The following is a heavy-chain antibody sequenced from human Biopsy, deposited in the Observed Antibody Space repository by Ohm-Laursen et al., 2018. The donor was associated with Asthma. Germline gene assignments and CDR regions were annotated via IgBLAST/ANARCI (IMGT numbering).Heavy chain of an antibody. CDR3: ARDIVATMIGYYYYGMDV. CDR2: IWYDGGNK. J-gene: IGHJ6*02. V-gene: IGHV3-33*01. D-gene: IGHD5-12*01. CDR1: GFTFSSYG. Sequence: SLRLSCTASGFTFSSYGMHRVRQAPGKGLEWVAVIWYDGGNKYYADSVKGRFIISRDNSKNTLYLQMNSLRAEDTAVYYCARDIVATMIGYYYYGMDVWGQGTTVTVSS.